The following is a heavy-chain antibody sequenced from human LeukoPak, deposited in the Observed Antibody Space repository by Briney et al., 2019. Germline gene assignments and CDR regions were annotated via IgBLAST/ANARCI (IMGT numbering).Heavy chain of an antibody. V-gene: IGHV4-59*01. CDR1: GGSISNYY. J-gene: IGHJ1*01. Sequence: SETLSLTCTVSGGSISNYYWSWIRQPPGQGLEWIGYIYYRGSTSYHPSLRSRVTISVDTSKTPFSLNLNSVTAADTAVYYCARALSGTYGLFQHWGQGTLVTVSS. D-gene: IGHD1-26*01. CDR3: ARALSGTYGLFQH. CDR2: IYYRGST.